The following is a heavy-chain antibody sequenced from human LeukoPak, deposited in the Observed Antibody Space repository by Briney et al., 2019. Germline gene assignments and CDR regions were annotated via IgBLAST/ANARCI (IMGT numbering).Heavy chain of an antibody. CDR2: IYSGGST. J-gene: IGHJ4*02. CDR3: ARRGSGSYSFDY. D-gene: IGHD1-26*01. Sequence: GGSLRLSCAASGFSFSSYEMSWVRQAPGKGLEWVSVIYSGGSTYYADSVKGRFSISRDNSKNTLYLQVNSLRAEDTAVYYCARRGSGSYSFDYWGQGTLVTVSS. V-gene: IGHV3-53*01. CDR1: GFSFSSYE.